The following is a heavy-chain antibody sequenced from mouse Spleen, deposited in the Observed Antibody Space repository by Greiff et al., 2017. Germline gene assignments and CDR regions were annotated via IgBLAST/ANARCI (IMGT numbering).Heavy chain of an antibody. CDR2: INPSNGRT. CDR3: ARSRDDGYSYWYFDV. V-gene: IGHV1S81*02. Sequence: QVQLQQPGAELVKPGASVKLSCKASGYTFTSYWMHWVKQRPGQGLEWIGEINPSNGRTNYNEKFKSKATLTVDKSSSTAYMQLSSLTSEDSAVYYCARSRDDGYSYWYFDVWGAGTTVTVSS. CDR1: GYTFTSYW. D-gene: IGHD2-3*01. J-gene: IGHJ1*01.